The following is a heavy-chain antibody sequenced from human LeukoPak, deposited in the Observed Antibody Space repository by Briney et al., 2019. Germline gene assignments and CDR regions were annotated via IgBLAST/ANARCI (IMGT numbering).Heavy chain of an antibody. D-gene: IGHD5-24*01. CDR1: GFTFDDYG. J-gene: IGHJ3*01. CDR2: ISASGGST. V-gene: IGHV3-23*01. CDR3: AKDIQLST. Sequence: PGGSLRLSCAASGFTFDDYGMSWVRQAPGKGLEWVSLISASGGSTYYADSVKGRFTISRDNSKNTLYLQMNSLRAEDTAIYYCAKDIQLSTWGLGTMVTVSS.